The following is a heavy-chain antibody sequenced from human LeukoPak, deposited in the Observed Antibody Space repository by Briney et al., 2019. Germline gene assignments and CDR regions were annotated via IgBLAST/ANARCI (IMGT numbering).Heavy chain of an antibody. CDR2: IKGDGSEK. J-gene: IGHJ6*02. CDR1: GFIFSHYW. Sequence: GGSLRLSCGTSGFIFSHYWMSWVRQAPGKGLEWVANIKGDGSEKYYVDSVKGRFTISRDNAKNSLYLQMKSLRAEDTAVYYCAREGGNYGMDVWGQGTTVTVSS. V-gene: IGHV3-7*03. CDR3: AREGGNYGMDV. D-gene: IGHD1-26*01.